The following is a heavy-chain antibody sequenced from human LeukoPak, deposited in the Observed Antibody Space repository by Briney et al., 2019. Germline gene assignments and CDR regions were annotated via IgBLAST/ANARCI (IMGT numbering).Heavy chain of an antibody. J-gene: IGHJ4*02. V-gene: IGHV5-51*01. CDR1: GYSFTSYW. D-gene: IGHD2-2*01. CDR2: IYPGDSDT. Sequence: GESLKISCKGSGYSFTSYWIGWVRQMPGKGLEWMGIIYPGDSDTRYSPSFQGQVTISADKSISTAYLQWSSLKASDTAMYYCARLEARGCSSTSCYSYYFDYWGQGTLVTVSS. CDR3: ARLEARGCSSTSCYSYYFDY.